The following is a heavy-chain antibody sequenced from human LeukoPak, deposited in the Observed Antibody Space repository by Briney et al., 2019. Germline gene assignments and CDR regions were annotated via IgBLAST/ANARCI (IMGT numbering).Heavy chain of an antibody. V-gene: IGHV3-23*01. Sequence: PGGSLRLSCAASGFTFSSYAMSWVRQAPGKGLEWVSAISGSGGSTYYADSVKGRFTISRDNSKNTLYLQMNSLRAEDTAVYYCAKDTRIAARRTGDYFDYWGQGTLVTVSS. D-gene: IGHD6-6*01. J-gene: IGHJ4*02. CDR1: GFTFSSYA. CDR2: ISGSGGST. CDR3: AKDTRIAARRTGDYFDY.